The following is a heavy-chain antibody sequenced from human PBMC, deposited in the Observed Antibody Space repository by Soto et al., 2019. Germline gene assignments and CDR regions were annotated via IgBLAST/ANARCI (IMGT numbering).Heavy chain of an antibody. Sequence: GGSLRLSCAASGFTFSDYYMSWIRQAPGKGLEWVSYISSSSSYTNYADSVKGRFTISRDNAKNSLYLQMNSLRAEDTAVYYCARDGYDFWSTSAWFDPWGQGTLVTVPS. D-gene: IGHD3-3*01. CDR3: ARDGYDFWSTSAWFDP. J-gene: IGHJ5*02. CDR2: ISSSSSYT. CDR1: GFTFSDYY. V-gene: IGHV3-11*06.